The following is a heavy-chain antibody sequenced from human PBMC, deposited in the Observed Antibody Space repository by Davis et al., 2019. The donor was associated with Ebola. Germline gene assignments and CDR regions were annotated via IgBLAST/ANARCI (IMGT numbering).Heavy chain of an antibody. Sequence: PSETLSLTCAVSGGSISSGGYSWSWIRQPPGKGLEWIGEINHSGSTNYNPSLKRRVTISVDTSKNQFSLKLSSVTAADTAVYYCARVGVLRYFDWLLRGNWFDPWGQGTLVTVSS. J-gene: IGHJ5*02. V-gene: IGHV4-34*01. CDR1: GGSISSGGYS. CDR2: INHSGST. D-gene: IGHD3-9*01. CDR3: ARVGVLRYFDWLLRGNWFDP.